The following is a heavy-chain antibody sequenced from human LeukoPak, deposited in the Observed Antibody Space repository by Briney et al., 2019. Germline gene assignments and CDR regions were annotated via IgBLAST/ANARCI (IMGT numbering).Heavy chain of an antibody. V-gene: IGHV3-30*02. CDR2: IRYDGTNI. CDR3: AKVPRGAGTPSGY. J-gene: IGHJ4*02. Sequence: GGSLRLSCAASGFTFDSYGMHWVRQAPGKGLEWVAFIRYDGTNIYYADSVKGRFTISRDNAKNTLYLQMNSLRAEDTAVYYCAKVPRGAGTPSGYWGQGTLVTVSS. CDR1: GFTFDSYG. D-gene: IGHD3-3*01.